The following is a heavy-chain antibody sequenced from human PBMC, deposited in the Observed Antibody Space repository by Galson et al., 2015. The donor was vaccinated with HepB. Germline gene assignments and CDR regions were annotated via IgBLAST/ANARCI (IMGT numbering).Heavy chain of an antibody. J-gene: IGHJ6*02. D-gene: IGHD4-17*01. CDR1: GFTFSSYA. Sequence: SLRLSCAASGFTFSSYAMSWVRQAPGKGLEWVSAISGSGGSTYYADSVKGRFTISRDNSKNTLYLQMNSLRAEDTAVYYWADGGARDYGDYGDYYGMDVWGQGTTVTVSS. CDR2: ISGSGGST. CDR3: ADGGARDYGDYGDYYGMDV. V-gene: IGHV3-23*01.